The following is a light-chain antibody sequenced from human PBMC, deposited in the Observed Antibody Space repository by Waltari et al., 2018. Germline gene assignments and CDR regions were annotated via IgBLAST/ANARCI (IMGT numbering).Light chain of an antibody. V-gene: IGLV3-25*03. CDR3: QSADSSGTYVV. J-gene: IGLJ2*01. CDR2: KAS. Sequence: SYELTQPPSVSVSPGQTARITCSGDALQKQYAYWYQQKPGQAPVLVIYKASERPSGIPGRFSGSSSGTTVTLTSSGVQAEDEADYYCQSADSSGTYVVFGGGTKLTVL. CDR1: ALQKQY.